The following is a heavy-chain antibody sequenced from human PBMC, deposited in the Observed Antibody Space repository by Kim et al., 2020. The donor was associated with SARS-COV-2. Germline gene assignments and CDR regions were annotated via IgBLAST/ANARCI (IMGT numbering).Heavy chain of an antibody. J-gene: IGHJ4*02. CDR2: ISGSGGTT. V-gene: IGHV3-23*01. CDR1: GFIFNNFA. Sequence: GGSLRLSCAASGFIFNNFAMNWVRQAPGKGLEWVSVISGSGGTTDYADSVKGRFTISRDNSKNTLYLRMDSLRVEDTAVYHCANSGRSSGVGYLGCWGPGTLVTVSS. CDR3: ANSGRSSGVGYLGC. D-gene: IGHD3-10*01.